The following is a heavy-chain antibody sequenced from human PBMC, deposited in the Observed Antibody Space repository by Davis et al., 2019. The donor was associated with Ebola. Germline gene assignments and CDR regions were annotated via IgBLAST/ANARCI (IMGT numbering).Heavy chain of an antibody. CDR3: ARRAWYYDSSGYSLDC. D-gene: IGHD3-22*01. Sequence: GESLKISCAASGFTFSGYSMNWVRQAPGKGLEWVSSISSSSSYIYYADSVKGRFTISRDNAKNSLYLQMNSLRAEDTAVYYCARRAWYYDSSGYSLDCWGQGTLVTVSS. J-gene: IGHJ4*02. V-gene: IGHV3-21*01. CDR2: ISSSSSYI. CDR1: GFTFSGYS.